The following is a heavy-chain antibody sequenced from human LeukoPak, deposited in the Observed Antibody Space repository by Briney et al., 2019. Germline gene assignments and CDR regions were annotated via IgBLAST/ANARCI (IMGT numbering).Heavy chain of an antibody. Sequence: SETLSLTCTVSGGSISSSTYYWGWIRQPPGKGLGWIGRIYFSGSTHHNPSLKSRVTISVDASKNQFSLKLSSVTAADTAVYYCARGVISSWYSSYYYYYMDVWGKGTTVTVSS. CDR3: ARGVISSWYSSYYYYYMDV. D-gene: IGHD6-13*01. CDR1: GGSISSSTYY. J-gene: IGHJ6*03. CDR2: IYFSGST. V-gene: IGHV4-39*01.